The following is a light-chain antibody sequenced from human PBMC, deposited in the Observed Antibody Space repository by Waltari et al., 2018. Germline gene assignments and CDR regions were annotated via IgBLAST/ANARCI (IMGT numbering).Light chain of an antibody. CDR2: TAS. CDR1: QAIRNW. CDR3: QQANSFPLT. J-gene: IGKJ4*01. V-gene: IGKV1-12*01. Sequence: IQMTQSPSSVSASVGDRVTITCRASQAIRNWLTWYQHKPGQAPKLLIYTASTLHSGVPSRFSGSGSGTDFTLTISSLQPEDFATYYCQQANSFPLTFGGGTKVEIK.